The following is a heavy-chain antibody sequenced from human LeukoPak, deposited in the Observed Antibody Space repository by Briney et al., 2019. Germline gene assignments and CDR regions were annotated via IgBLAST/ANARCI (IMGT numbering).Heavy chain of an antibody. Sequence: PGRSLRLSCAASGFTFDDYAMHWVRQAPGKGLEWVSGISWNSGSIGYADSVKGRFTISRDNAKNSLYLQMNSLRAEDTALYYCARDESYYNVGAFDIWGQGTMVTVSS. V-gene: IGHV3-9*01. J-gene: IGHJ3*02. CDR1: GFTFDDYA. CDR3: ARDESYYNVGAFDI. D-gene: IGHD1-26*01. CDR2: ISWNSGSI.